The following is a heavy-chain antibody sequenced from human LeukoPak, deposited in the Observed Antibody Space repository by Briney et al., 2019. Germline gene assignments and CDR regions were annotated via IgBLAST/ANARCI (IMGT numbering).Heavy chain of an antibody. J-gene: IGHJ4*02. CDR2: INGTGSTT. D-gene: IGHD3-10*01. V-gene: IGHV3-23*01. CDR3: AKDPIWFGELLYLDY. CDR1: GFTFSSYA. Sequence: GGSLRLSCAASGFTFSSYAMTWVRQAPGKGLEWVSAINGTGSTTYHADSVKGRFTISRDNSKNTLYLQMNSLRAEDTAVYYCAKDPIWFGELLYLDYWGQGTLVTVSS.